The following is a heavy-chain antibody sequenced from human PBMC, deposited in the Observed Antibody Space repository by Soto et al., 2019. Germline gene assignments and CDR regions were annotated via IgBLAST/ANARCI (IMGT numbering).Heavy chain of an antibody. J-gene: IGHJ4*02. Sequence: GASVKVSCKASGGTFSSYAISWVRQAPGQGLEWMGGIIPIFGTANYAQKFQGRVTITADESTSTAYMELSSLRSEDTAVYYCARGLRVDYYDSSGYYYFDYWGQGTLVTVSS. V-gene: IGHV1-69*13. CDR2: IIPIFGTA. CDR1: GGTFSSYA. CDR3: ARGLRVDYYDSSGYYYFDY. D-gene: IGHD3-22*01.